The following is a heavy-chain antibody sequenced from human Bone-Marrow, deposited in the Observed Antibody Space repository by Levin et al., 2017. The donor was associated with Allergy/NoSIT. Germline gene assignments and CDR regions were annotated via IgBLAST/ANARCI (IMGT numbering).Heavy chain of an antibody. J-gene: IGHJ5*02. Sequence: SETLSLTCTISGASISSRNYYWTWIRQSPGKGLEWIGYIYYSGNSYYNTSLKSRVTISIDTSKNQFFLKLTSVTAADTAVYYCARDRAGYCSGNTCYPSVTWFDPWGQGTLVTVSS. V-gene: IGHV4-30-4*01. CDR2: IYYSGNS. CDR1: GASISSRNYY. CDR3: ARDRAGYCSGNTCYPSVTWFDP. D-gene: IGHD2-2*01.